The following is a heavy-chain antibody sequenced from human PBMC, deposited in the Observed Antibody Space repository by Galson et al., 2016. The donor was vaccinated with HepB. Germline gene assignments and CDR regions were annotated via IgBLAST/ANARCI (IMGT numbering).Heavy chain of an antibody. CDR2: ISYNGHNT. J-gene: IGHJ2*01. V-gene: IGHV3-30*18. Sequence: SLRLSCAASGFTFSDYGMHWVRQAPGKGLECVALISYNGHNTYYADSVKGRFTISRDNSQNTLYLQLNSVRDDDTAVYSCAKGAGLNGGNWYFDLWGRGTLVTVSS. CDR3: AKGAGLNGGNWYFDL. CDR1: GFTFSDYG. D-gene: IGHD4-23*01.